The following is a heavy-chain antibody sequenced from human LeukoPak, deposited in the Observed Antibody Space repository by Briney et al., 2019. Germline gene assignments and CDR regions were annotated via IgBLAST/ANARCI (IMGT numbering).Heavy chain of an antibody. J-gene: IGHJ4*02. D-gene: IGHD3-10*01. CDR1: GFTFSSYG. CDR3: ARDRFPSMVRGVMGY. Sequence: PGRSLRLSCAASGFTFSSYGMHWVRQAPGKGPEWVAVIWYDGSNKYYADSVKGRFTISRDNSKNTLYLQMNSLRAEDTAVYYCARDRFPSMVRGVMGYWGQGTLVTVSS. V-gene: IGHV3-33*01. CDR2: IWYDGSNK.